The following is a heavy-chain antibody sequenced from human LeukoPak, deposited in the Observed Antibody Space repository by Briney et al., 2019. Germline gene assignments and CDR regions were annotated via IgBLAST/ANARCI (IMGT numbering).Heavy chain of an antibody. V-gene: IGHV3-30-3*01. D-gene: IGHD1/OR15-1a*01. CDR2: ISYDGSNK. CDR3: ARDPVDWDINYFDY. J-gene: IGHJ4*02. CDR1: GFTFSSYA. Sequence: PGGSLRLSCAASGFTFSSYAMHWVRQAPGKGLEWVAVISYDGSNKYYADSVKGRFTISRDNSKNTLYLQMSSLRAEDTAVYYCARDPVDWDINYFDYWGQGTLVTVSS.